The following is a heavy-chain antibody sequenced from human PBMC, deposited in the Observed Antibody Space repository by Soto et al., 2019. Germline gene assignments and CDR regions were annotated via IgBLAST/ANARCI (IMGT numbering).Heavy chain of an antibody. D-gene: IGHD4-17*01. CDR1: GFTFSSYA. CDR2: ISGSGGST. CDR3: AKDYYSGSPDYGDYVIDPYLGFFI. V-gene: IGHV3-23*01. Sequence: GGSLRLSCAASGFTFSSYAMSWVRQAPGKGLEWVSAISGSGGSTYYADSVKGRFTISRDNSKNTLYLQMNSLRAEDTAVYYCAKDYYSGSPDYGDYVIDPYLGFFIWGQGTMVTVSS. J-gene: IGHJ3*02.